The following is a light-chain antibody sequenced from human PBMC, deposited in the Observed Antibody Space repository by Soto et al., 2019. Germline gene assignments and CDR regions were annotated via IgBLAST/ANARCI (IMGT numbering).Light chain of an antibody. CDR3: QHYNNWIAS. Sequence: EVVMTQSPATLSVSPGNTVTLSCRANQTITSKLACYQQKPGQAPRLLIDGASTRATGIPVRFSGSGSGTEFTLTISSLQSEDFAVYYCQHYNNWIASFGGGTKVDIK. J-gene: IGKJ4*01. CDR1: QTITSK. V-gene: IGKV3-15*01. CDR2: GAS.